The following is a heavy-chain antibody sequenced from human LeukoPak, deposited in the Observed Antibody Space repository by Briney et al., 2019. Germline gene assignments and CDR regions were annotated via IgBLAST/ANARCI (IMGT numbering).Heavy chain of an antibody. V-gene: IGHV3-33*01. Sequence: GRSLRLSCAASGFTFSSYGMHWVRQAPGKGLEWVAVIWYDGSNKYYADSVKGRFTNSRDNSKNTLYLQMNSLRAEDTAVYYCAALFDSSGYHPIWGQGTMVTVSS. CDR3: AALFDSSGYHPI. CDR1: GFTFSSYG. J-gene: IGHJ3*02. CDR2: IWYDGSNK. D-gene: IGHD3-22*01.